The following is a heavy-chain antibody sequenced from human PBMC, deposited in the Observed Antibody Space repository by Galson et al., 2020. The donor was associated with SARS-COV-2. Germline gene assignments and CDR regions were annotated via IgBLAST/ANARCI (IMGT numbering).Heavy chain of an antibody. CDR2: IYYSGGI. CDR3: ARGLMATTGEAFDI. V-gene: IGHV4-59*07. D-gene: IGHD3-16*01. J-gene: IGHJ3*02. Sequence: KTSDTLSLTCTVSGGSLSGSFWTCIRQPPGTGLESIGHIYYSGGIKYNPPLRGRATMSLDMSKNQFSLSLSSVTAADTAVYYCARGLMATTGEAFDIWGQGTMVTVSS. CDR1: GGSLSGSF.